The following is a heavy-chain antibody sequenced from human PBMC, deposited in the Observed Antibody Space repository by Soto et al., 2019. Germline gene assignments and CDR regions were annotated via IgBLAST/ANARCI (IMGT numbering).Heavy chain of an antibody. V-gene: IGHV4-59*01. J-gene: IGHJ6*02. CDR1: GGSINAFF. Sequence: QVQLEESGPGLVKPSETLSLTCTVSGGSINAFFWCWVRQPPGKGLESIGYIFYSGSTNYNPSLTSRLTISLDTSKTQFSLNLTSVTAADTAVYYCATQTGLYYYGLDVSGQGTMVAVSS. CDR3: ATQTGLYYYGLDV. CDR2: IFYSGST.